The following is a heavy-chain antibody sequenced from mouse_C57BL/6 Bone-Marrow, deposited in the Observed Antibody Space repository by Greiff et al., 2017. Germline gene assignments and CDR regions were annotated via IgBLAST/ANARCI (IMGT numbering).Heavy chain of an antibody. V-gene: IGHV1-26*01. CDR3: ARYSIGCAY. CDR1: GYTFTDYY. J-gene: IGHJ3*01. CDR2: INPNNGGT. Sequence: EVQLQQSGPELVKPGASVKISCKASGYTFTDYYMNWVKQSHGKSLEWIGDINPNNGGTSYNQKFKGKATLTVDKSSSTAYMELRSLTSEDSAVYYCARYSIGCAYWGQGTLVTVSA.